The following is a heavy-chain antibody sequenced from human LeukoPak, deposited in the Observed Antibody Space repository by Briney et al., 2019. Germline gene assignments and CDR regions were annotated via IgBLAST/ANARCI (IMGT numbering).Heavy chain of an antibody. CDR3: AKDPYSSGWYGWFDP. D-gene: IGHD6-19*01. V-gene: IGHV3-9*01. CDR1: GFTFDDYA. CDR2: ISWNSGSI. Sequence: PGRSLRLSCAASGFTFDDYAMHWARQAPGKGLEWVSGISWNSGSIGYADSVKGRFTISRDNAKNSLYLQMNSLRAEDTALYYCAKDPYSSGWYGWFDPWGQGTLVTVSS. J-gene: IGHJ5*02.